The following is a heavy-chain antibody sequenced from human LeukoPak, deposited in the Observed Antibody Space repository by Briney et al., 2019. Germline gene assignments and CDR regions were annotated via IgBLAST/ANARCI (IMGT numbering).Heavy chain of an antibody. CDR1: GDSIRSFY. J-gene: IGHJ2*01. Sequence: PSETLSLTCSVSGDSIRSFYWSWIRQVPGMGLEWIGYIYYRGSTNSNPSLQSRVTISGDTSKNQLSLRLSSVTAADTAVYYCARRAVVVLSPEWYFDLWGRGTPVTVSS. CDR2: IYYRGST. V-gene: IGHV4-59*08. D-gene: IGHD2-15*01. CDR3: ARRAVVVLSPEWYFDL.